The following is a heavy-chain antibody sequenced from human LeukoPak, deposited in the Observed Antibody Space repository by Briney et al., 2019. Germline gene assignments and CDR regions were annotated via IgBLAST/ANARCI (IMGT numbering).Heavy chain of an antibody. CDR1: GFTFSSYG. CDR3: AKDSQGDILTGLTDWFDP. Sequence: PGGSLRLSCAASGFTFSSYGVHWVRQAPGKGLQWVAVISYDGSNKYYADSVNGRFIISRDNSKNTLYLQMNSLRVEDTALYYCAKDSQGDILTGLTDWFDPWGQGTLVTVSS. D-gene: IGHD3-9*01. V-gene: IGHV3-30*18. CDR2: ISYDGSNK. J-gene: IGHJ5*02.